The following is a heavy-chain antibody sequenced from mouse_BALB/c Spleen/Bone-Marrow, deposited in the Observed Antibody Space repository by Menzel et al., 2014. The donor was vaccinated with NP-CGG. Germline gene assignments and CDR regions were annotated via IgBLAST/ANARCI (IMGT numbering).Heavy chain of an antibody. CDR2: INPGSSTI. CDR1: GFDFSRYW. D-gene: IGHD1-1*01. J-gene: IGHJ4*01. CDR3: ARRNYGSIWAMDY. Sequence: EVKVIESGGGLVQPGGSLNLSCAASGFDFSRYWMSWTRQAPGKGQEWIGEINPGSSTINYTPSLKDKFIISRDNAKNTLYLQMNKVRSEDTALYYCARRNYGSIWAMDYWGQGTSVTVSS. V-gene: IGHV4-2*02.